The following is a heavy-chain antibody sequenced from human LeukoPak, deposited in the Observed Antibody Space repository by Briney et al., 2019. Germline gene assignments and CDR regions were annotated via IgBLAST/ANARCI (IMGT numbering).Heavy chain of an antibody. J-gene: IGHJ4*02. Sequence: QSGGSLRLSCAASGFTFSSYAMHWVRQAPGKGLEWVAVISYDGSNKYYADSVKGRFTISRDNSKNTLYLQMNSLRAEDTAVYYCARDPRRAGPFDYWGQGTLVTVSS. CDR2: ISYDGSNK. CDR3: ARDPRRAGPFDY. V-gene: IGHV3-30-3*01. D-gene: IGHD6-13*01. CDR1: GFTFSSYA.